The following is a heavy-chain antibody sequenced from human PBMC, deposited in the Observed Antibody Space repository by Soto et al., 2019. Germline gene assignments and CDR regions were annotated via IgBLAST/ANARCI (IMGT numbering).Heavy chain of an antibody. D-gene: IGHD2-21*01. J-gene: IGHJ4*02. V-gene: IGHV3-23*01. CDR1: GFTLRNHV. CDR3: ALWFDDSGLRGKLWGGPLDF. CDR2: ITGSGGDT. Sequence: QLLESGGGLVQPGGSLRLSCVASGFTLRNHVVTWVRRTPGKGLECVSSITGSGGDTYYADSVKGRFTISRDDSRNTLFLRLRSPRTEDTALYVCALWFDDSGLRGKLWGGPLDFWGQGTLVTVSS.